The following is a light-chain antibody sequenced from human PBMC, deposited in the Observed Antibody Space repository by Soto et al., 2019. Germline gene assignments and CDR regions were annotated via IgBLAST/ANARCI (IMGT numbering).Light chain of an antibody. Sequence: QAVVTQEPSLTVSPGGTVTLTCASTTGPVTSGHYVYWFQQKPGQAPRTLIYDTSNKHSWTPARFSGSLLGGKAALTLSGARLADEADYFCLVSYNGVGVVFGGGTKLTVL. CDR3: LVSYNGVGVV. CDR1: TGPVTSGHY. CDR2: DTS. V-gene: IGLV7-46*01. J-gene: IGLJ2*01.